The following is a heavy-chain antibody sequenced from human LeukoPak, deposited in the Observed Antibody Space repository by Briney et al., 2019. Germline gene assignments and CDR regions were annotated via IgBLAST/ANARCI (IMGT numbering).Heavy chain of an antibody. CDR2: INPNDGDT. Sequence: ASVKVSCKASGYTFTDHYMHWVRQAPGQGFEWVGWINPNDGDTNYAQKFQGRVTMTRDTSISTAHMEVSRLRSDDTAVYYCARANFLYCSSSTCLFDYWGQGTLVTVSS. CDR1: GYTFTDHY. CDR3: ARANFLYCSSSTCLFDY. V-gene: IGHV1-2*02. J-gene: IGHJ4*02. D-gene: IGHD2-2*01.